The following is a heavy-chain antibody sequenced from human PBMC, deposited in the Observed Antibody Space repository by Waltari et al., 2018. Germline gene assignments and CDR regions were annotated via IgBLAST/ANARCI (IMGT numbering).Heavy chain of an antibody. CDR2: IYYSGST. V-gene: IGHV4-39*07. Sequence: QLQLQESGPGLVKPSETLSLTCTVSGGSISSSSYYWGWIRQPPGKGLEWIGSIYYSGSTYYNPYLKSRVTISVDTSKNQFSLKLSSVTAADTAVYYCARTVTTLRFGWFDPWGQGTLVTVSS. D-gene: IGHD4-4*01. CDR1: GGSISSSSYY. J-gene: IGHJ5*02. CDR3: ARTVTTLRFGWFDP.